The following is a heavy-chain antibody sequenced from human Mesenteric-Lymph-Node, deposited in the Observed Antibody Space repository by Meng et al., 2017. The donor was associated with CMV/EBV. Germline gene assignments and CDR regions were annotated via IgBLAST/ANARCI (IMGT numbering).Heavy chain of an antibody. CDR3: ARVRYCDY. CDR1: GFTFSACT. CDR2: ISSCTNNI. J-gene: IGHJ4*01. D-gene: IGHD2-15*01. V-gene: IGHV3-21*01. Sequence: GESLKISCAASGFTFSACTVTWVHQAPGKGLEWAASISSCTNNILCADSLKGRFTISRDNARNSLYLQKSSLKAEDTAVYYCARVRYCDYWGHGTLVTVSS.